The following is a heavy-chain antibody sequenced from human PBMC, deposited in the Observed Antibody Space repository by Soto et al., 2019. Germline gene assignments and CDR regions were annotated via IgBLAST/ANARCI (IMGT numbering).Heavy chain of an antibody. J-gene: IGHJ1*01. CDR1: GYTFTDYY. CDR2: INPNSGAT. D-gene: IGHD3-9*01. V-gene: IGHV1-2*02. Sequence: QVHLVQSGAEVKKPGASLRVSCTASGYTFTDYYMHWVRQAPAQGLEWMGCINPNSGATDFAQNFRGRVSLAMDSFLTTCYMEVSSLRSDDTGVYYCARGLTRFDILTTYSTGLEHWGKGTLVTVS. CDR3: ARGLTRFDILTTYSTGLEH.